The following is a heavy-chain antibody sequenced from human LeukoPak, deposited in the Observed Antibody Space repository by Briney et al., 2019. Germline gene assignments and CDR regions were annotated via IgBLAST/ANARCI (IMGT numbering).Heavy chain of an antibody. CDR3: AREGARGMDV. D-gene: IGHD4/OR15-4a*01. CDR1: GYTFTGYY. CDR2: INPNSGGT. J-gene: IGHJ6*02. Sequence: ASVKVSCKASGYTFTGYYMHWVRQAPGQGLEWMGWINPNSGGTNYAPKFQGRVTMTRDTSTRTVYMELSSLRSEDTAVYYCAREGARGMDVWGQGTTVTVSS. V-gene: IGHV1-2*02.